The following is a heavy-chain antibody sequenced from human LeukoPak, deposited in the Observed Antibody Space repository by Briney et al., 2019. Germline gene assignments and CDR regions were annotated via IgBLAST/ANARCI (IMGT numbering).Heavy chain of an antibody. Sequence: GGSLRLSCAASGFSLSDYYMSWIRQAPGKGLEWISHITGSGSGTIIKYADSVKGRFTISRDDAKNSLFLQMNSLRADDTAIYYCARDRYCDFWSGQGPFDIWGQGTMVTVSS. J-gene: IGHJ3*02. CDR3: ARDRYCDFWSGQGPFDI. V-gene: IGHV3-11*01. CDR1: GFSLSDYY. D-gene: IGHD3-3*01. CDR2: ITGSGSGTII.